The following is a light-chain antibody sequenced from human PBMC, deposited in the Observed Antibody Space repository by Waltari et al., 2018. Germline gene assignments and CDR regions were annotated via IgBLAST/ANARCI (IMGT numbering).Light chain of an antibody. Sequence: QSALTQPPSASGSPAPSVTISCTGPSSDVGGYYYSPWYRHHPGTAPKLLIYEVSKRPSGVPDRFSGSKAGNTASLTVSGLQAEDEADYYCSSYAGSFVVFGGGTKLTVL. CDR2: EVS. CDR3: SSYAGSFVV. J-gene: IGLJ2*01. V-gene: IGLV2-8*01. CDR1: SSDVGGYYY.